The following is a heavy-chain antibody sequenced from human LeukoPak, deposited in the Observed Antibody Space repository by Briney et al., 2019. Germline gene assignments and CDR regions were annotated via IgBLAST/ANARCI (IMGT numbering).Heavy chain of an antibody. CDR3: AKRAQYSSGSYIDAFDI. J-gene: IGHJ3*02. CDR2: ISGSGGST. V-gene: IGHV3-23*01. D-gene: IGHD1-26*01. CDR1: GFTFSSYA. Sequence: PGGSLRLSCAASGFTFSSYAMSWVRQAPGKGLEWVSAISGSGGSTYYADSVKGRFTISRDNSKNTLYLQMNSLRAEDTAVYYCAKRAQYSSGSYIDAFDIWGQGTMATVSS.